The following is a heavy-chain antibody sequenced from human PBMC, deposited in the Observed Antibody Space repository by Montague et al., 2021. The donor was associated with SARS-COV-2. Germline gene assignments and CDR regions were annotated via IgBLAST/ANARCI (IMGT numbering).Heavy chain of an antibody. CDR1: GFTFTSYS. V-gene: IGHV3-30*04. Sequence: SLRLSCAASGFTFTSYSMHWVRQAPGEGLEWLAIVSFNGAKQYYADSANGRFTISRDNSKNTLFLQMNSLRAEDTAVYFCARVKTGPYVPIDFWGQGTLVTVSS. CDR3: ARVKTGPYVPIDF. D-gene: IGHD1-1*01. CDR2: VSFNGAKQ. J-gene: IGHJ4*02.